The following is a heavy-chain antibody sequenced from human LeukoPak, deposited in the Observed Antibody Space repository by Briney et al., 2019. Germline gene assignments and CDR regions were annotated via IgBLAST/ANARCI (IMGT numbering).Heavy chain of an antibody. CDR2: ISGSGGST. CDR1: GFPFSSFA. CDR3: AKDSDYYGSGSYLDY. D-gene: IGHD3-10*01. J-gene: IGHJ4*02. Sequence: PGGSLRLSCAASGFPFSSFAMSWVRQAPGKGLEWVSAISGSGGSTDYADSVKGRFTISRDNSKNTLYLQMNSLRAEDTAVYYCAKDSDYYGSGSYLDYWGQGTLVTVSS. V-gene: IGHV3-23*01.